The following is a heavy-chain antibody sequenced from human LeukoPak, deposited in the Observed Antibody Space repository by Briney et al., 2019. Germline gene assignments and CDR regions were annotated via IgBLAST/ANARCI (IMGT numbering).Heavy chain of an antibody. J-gene: IGHJ3*02. D-gene: IGHD1-26*01. CDR1: GGSISSGNYY. Sequence: PSETLSLTCTVSGGSISSGNYYWSWIRQPAGKGLEWIGYIYYSGSTNYNPSLKSRVTISVDTSKNQFSLKLSSVTAADTAVYFCARDARRSLGATTDAFDIWGQGTMVSVSS. V-gene: IGHV4-61*10. CDR2: IYYSGST. CDR3: ARDARRSLGATTDAFDI.